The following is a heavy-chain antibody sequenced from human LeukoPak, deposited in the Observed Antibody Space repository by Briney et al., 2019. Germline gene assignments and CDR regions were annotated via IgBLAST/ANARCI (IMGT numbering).Heavy chain of an antibody. V-gene: IGHV4-31*03. CDR2: IYYSGST. CDR3: ARASGYCSGGSCSASGDAFDI. CDR1: GGSISSGGYY. J-gene: IGHJ3*02. Sequence: SETLSLTCTVSGGSISSGGYYWSWIRQHPGKGLEWIGYIYYSGSTYYNPSLKSRVTISVDTSKNQFSLKLSSVTAADTAVYYCARASGYCSGGSCSASGDAFDIWGQGTMVTVSS. D-gene: IGHD2-15*01.